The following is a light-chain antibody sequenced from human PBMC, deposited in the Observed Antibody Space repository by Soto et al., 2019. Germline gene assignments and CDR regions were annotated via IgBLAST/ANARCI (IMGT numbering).Light chain of an antibody. V-gene: IGKV3-15*01. J-gene: IGKJ3*01. Sequence: EIVMTQSPATLSVSPGERATLSCRASQSVSSNLAWYQQKPGQAPRLLIYGASTRATAIPARFSGSGSGTEFTLTINSLQSEDFAVYCCQQYNNWPPLTFGPGTKVDIK. CDR1: QSVSSN. CDR3: QQYNNWPPLT. CDR2: GAS.